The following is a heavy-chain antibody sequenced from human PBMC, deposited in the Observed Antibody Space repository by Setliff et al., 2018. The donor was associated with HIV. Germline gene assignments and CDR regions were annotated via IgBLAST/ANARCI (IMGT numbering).Heavy chain of an antibody. CDR3: AKDRDWGWFDS. V-gene: IGHV3-23*01. J-gene: IGHJ5*01. CDR2: ISGSGGST. D-gene: IGHD7-27*01. Sequence: GGSLTLSCAASGFTFSSYAMSWVRQAPGKGLEWVSGISGSGGSTYNADSVKGRFTISRDNSKNTVYLQMNSLRAEDTAVYYCAKDRDWGWFDSWGQGTLVTVS. CDR1: GFTFSSYA.